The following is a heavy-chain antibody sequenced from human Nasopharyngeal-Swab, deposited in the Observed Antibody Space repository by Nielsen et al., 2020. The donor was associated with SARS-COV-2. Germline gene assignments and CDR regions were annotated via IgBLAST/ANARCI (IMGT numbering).Heavy chain of an antibody. CDR3: AKGDLVRESVAYYYGMDV. V-gene: IGHV1-24*01. J-gene: IGHJ6*02. CDR1: GYTLTELS. CDR2: FDPEDGET. D-gene: IGHD6-13*01. Sequence: ASVKVSCKVSGYTLTELSMHWVRQAPGKGLEWMGGFDPEDGETIYAQKFQGRVTMTEDTSTDTAYMELSSLRSEDTALYYCAKGDLVRESVAYYYGMDVWGQGTTVTVSS.